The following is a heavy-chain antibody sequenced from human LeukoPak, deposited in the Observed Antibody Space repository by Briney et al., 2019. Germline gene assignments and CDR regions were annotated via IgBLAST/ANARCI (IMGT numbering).Heavy chain of an antibody. CDR3: ARSQLGRSHLPEQFDP. V-gene: IGHV3-30*14. CDR1: GFTFSSYA. D-gene: IGHD1-1*01. Sequence: PAGGSLRLSCAASGFTFSSYAMHWVRQAPGKGLEWVAVISYDGSNKYYADSVKGRFTISRDNSKNTLYLQMNSLRAEDTAVYYCARSQLGRSHLPEQFDPWGQGTLVTVSP. J-gene: IGHJ5*02. CDR2: ISYDGSNK.